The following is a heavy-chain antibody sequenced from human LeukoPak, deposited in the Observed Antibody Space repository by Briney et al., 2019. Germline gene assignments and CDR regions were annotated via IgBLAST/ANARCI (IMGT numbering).Heavy chain of an antibody. CDR1: GGSISSYF. J-gene: IGHJ6*02. CDR3: ARVRCSGGSCYSPVYYYYGVDV. CDR2: IYYSGST. Sequence: SETLSLTCSVSGGSISSYFWSWIRQPPGKGLEWIGYIYYSGSTNYNPSLKRRVTISVDTSKNQFSLKLSSVTAADTAVYYCARVRCSGGSCYSPVYYYYGVDVWGQGTTVTVSS. D-gene: IGHD2-15*01. V-gene: IGHV4-59*01.